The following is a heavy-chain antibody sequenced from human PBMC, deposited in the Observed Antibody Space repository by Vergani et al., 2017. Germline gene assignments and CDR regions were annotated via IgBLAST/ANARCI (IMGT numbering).Heavy chain of an antibody. J-gene: IGHJ4*02. D-gene: IGHD3-10*01. CDR1: GASVNSYY. V-gene: IGHV4-59*02. Sequence: QLQLQESGPGLVKPSENLCLNCTVSGASVNSYYWSWLRQPPGKGLEWMGYVSFRGDTLYDPSVKGRMTISLNTSSNQLSLYLTSVTAADTAVYYCARSRIYYGAGSPDYWGQGTLVTVSS. CDR3: ARSRIYYGAGSPDY. CDR2: VSFRGDT.